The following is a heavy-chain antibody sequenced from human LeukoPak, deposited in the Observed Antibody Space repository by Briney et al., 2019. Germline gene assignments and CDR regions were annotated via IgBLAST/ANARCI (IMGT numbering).Heavy chain of an antibody. CDR3: ARDLTDYYGSGSSPFDY. J-gene: IGHJ4*02. CDR2: FIPIFGTA. CDR1: GGTFSSYA. D-gene: IGHD3-10*01. V-gene: IGHV1-69*06. Sequence: ASVKVSCKASGGTFSSYAISCVRQAPGQGLEWMGGFIPIFGTANYAQKIQGRVTITADKSTSTAYMELSSLRSEDTAVYDCARDLTDYYGSGSSPFDYWGQGTLVTVSS.